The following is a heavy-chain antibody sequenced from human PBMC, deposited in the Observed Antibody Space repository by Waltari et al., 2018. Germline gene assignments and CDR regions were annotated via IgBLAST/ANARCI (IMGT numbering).Heavy chain of an antibody. D-gene: IGHD3-9*01. CDR3: ARKGGTGYPYGPFYYDH. CDR1: GFMFGDYW. J-gene: IGHJ4*02. CDR2: INVDGGYI. Sequence: EVHLVESGGGLVQPGGSLRLSCAASGFMFGDYWMHWVRQVPGRGLEWVSRINVDGGYISYADSVRGRFTISRDNAESTVYLHLNNLRVDDTAVYFCARKGGTGYPYGPFYYDHWGQGTLVNVSS. V-gene: IGHV3-74*01.